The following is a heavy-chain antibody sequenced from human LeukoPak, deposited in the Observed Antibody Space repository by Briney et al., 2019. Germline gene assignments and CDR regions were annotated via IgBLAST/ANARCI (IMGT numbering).Heavy chain of an antibody. CDR2: ISYDGSNK. V-gene: IGHV3-30*18. CDR1: GFTFSSYS. D-gene: IGHD6-19*01. Sequence: PGGSLRLSCAASGFTFSSYSMNWVRQAPGKGLEWVAVISYDGSNKYYADSVKGRFTISRDNSKNALYLQMNSLRAEDTAVYYCAKVTAGYSSIGAAFDIWGQGTMVTVSS. CDR3: AKVTAGYSSIGAAFDI. J-gene: IGHJ3*02.